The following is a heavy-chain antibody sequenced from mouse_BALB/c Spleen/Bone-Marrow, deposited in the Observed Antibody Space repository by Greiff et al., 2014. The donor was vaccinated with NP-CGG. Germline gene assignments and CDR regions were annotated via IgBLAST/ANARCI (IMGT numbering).Heavy chain of an antibody. J-gene: IGHJ4*01. CDR1: GINIKDTY. CDR2: IDPANGNA. Sequence: VQLQQPGAELVKPGASVNLSCTASGINIKDTYMHWVKQRPEQGLEWIGWIDPANGNAKYDPNFQDKATITADTSSNTSYLHLSSLTSEDTAVYYCTSGGPLDAMDYWGQGTSVTVSS. CDR3: TSGGPLDAMDY. V-gene: IGHV14-3*02.